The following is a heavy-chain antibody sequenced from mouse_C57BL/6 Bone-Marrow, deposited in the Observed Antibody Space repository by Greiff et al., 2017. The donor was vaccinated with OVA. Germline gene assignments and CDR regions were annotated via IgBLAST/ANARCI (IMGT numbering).Heavy chain of an antibody. CDR1: GFSLTSYG. CDR3: ARRGIYDGYLFDY. Sequence: VNLVESGPGLVQPSQSLSITCTVSGFSLTSYGVHWVRQSPGKGLEWLGVIWSGGSTDYNAAFISRLSISKDNSKSQVFFKMNSLQADDTAIYYCARRGIYDGYLFDYWGQGTTLTVSS. D-gene: IGHD2-3*01. CDR2: IWSGGST. V-gene: IGHV2-2*01. J-gene: IGHJ2*01.